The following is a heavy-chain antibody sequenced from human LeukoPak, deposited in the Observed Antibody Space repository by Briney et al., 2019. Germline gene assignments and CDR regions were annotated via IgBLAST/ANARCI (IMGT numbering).Heavy chain of an antibody. CDR3: ARPTYYDLPRPPTSPAAFDI. J-gene: IGHJ3*02. V-gene: IGHV1-18*01. CDR2: ISAYNGNT. D-gene: IGHD3-22*01. Sequence: ASVKVSYMASGYTFTSYCISWVRQAPGQGLEWMGWISAYNGNTNYAQKLQGRVTMTTDTSTSTAYMELRSLRSDDTAVYYCARPTYYDLPRPPTSPAAFDIWGQGTMVTVSS. CDR1: GYTFTSYC.